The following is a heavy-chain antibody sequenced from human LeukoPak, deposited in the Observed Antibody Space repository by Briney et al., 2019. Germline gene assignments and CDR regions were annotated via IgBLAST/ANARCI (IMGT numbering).Heavy chain of an antibody. CDR1: GFTFSSYW. J-gene: IGHJ4*02. CDR3: GRDGYYYDSSGYVNY. V-gene: IGHV3-74*01. D-gene: IGHD3-22*01. CDR2: INSDGSST. Sequence: GGSLRLACAASGFTFSSYWMHWVRQAPGKGLVWVARINSDGSSTSYADPVKGRFTISRDNAKNTLYLQMNSLRVEDTAVYFCGRDGYYYDSSGYVNYWGQGTLVTVSS.